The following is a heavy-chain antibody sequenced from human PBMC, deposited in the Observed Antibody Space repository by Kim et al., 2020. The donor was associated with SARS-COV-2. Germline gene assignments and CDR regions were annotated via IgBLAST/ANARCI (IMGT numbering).Heavy chain of an antibody. V-gene: IGHV3-21*01. J-gene: IGHJ5*02. CDR3: ARDCVTMVRGVIESGGFDP. CDR1: GFTFSSYS. D-gene: IGHD3-10*01. Sequence: GGSLRLSCAASGFTFSSYSMNWVRQAPGKGLEWVSSISSSSSYIYYADSVKGRFTISRDNAKNSLYLQMNSLRAEDTAVYYCARDCVTMVRGVIESGGFDPWGQGTLVTVSS. CDR2: ISSSSSYI.